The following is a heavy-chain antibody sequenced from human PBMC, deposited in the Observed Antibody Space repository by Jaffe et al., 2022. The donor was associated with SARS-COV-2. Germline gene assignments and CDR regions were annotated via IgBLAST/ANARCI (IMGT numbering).Heavy chain of an antibody. Sequence: QVQLVESGGGVVQPGRSLRLSCAASGFSISSYGMHWVRQAPGKGLEWVAVIWYDGSNKYYGDSVKGRFTISRDTSKNTVYLQMNSLRAEDTAVYYCARDPVRYCSSTICYGGFDLWGQGTLVTVSS. D-gene: IGHD2-2*01. CDR3: ARDPVRYCSSTICYGGFDL. CDR1: GFSISSYG. J-gene: IGHJ4*02. V-gene: IGHV3-33*01. CDR2: IWYDGSNK.